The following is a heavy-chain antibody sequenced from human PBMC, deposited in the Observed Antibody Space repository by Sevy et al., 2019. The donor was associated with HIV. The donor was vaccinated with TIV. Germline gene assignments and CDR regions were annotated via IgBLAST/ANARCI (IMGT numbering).Heavy chain of an antibody. D-gene: IGHD2-8*01. CDR2: LSFGCGKI. Sequence: GGSLRLSCAASGFDFSIYSMSWVRQAPGKGLEWVSTLSFGCGKINYADAVKGRFTISRDNTKRWVYLQMNNMRVEDTAVYYCARECCTNRNDYWGQGTLVTVSS. J-gene: IGHJ4*02. V-gene: IGHV3-23*01. CDR1: GFDFSIYS. CDR3: ARECCTNRNDY.